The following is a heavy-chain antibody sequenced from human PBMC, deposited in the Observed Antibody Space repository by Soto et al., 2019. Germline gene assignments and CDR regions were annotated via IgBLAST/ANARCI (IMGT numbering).Heavy chain of an antibody. V-gene: IGHV1-18*04. J-gene: IGHJ4*02. CDR3: ARDFGSDLSAPGAVFDY. D-gene: IGHD3-3*01. CDR2: ISPYNGNT. CDR1: GHFFTSYG. Sequence: ASVKVSCKASGHFFTSYGITWVRQAPGQGLEWMGWISPYNGNTKYAQNFQGRVTMTTDTSTSTAYMEVRRLRSDDPAVYYCARDFGSDLSAPGAVFDYWGQGTRGTVSS.